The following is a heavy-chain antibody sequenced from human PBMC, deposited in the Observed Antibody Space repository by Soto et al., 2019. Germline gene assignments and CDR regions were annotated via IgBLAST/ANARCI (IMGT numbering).Heavy chain of an antibody. J-gene: IGHJ5*02. CDR3: AGGGGLLWLPAFDP. CDR2: ISYSGGT. Sequence: QVQLQESGPGLVKPSETLSLSCSVSGDSITSSEYYWTWIRQSPGKGLEWMGYISYSGGTYYNPSLRGRSSMSVEASKNQFSLILGSVTDADTAVYYCAGGGGLLWLPAFDPWGQGTPVTVSS. D-gene: IGHD3-16*01. CDR1: GDSITSSEYY. V-gene: IGHV4-30-4*01.